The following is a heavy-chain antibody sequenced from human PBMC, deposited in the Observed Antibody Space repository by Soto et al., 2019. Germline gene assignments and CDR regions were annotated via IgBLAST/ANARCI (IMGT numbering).Heavy chain of an antibody. CDR2: IYYSGST. V-gene: IGHV4-39*01. Sequence: SETLSLTCTVSGGSISSSSYSWGWIRQPPGKGLEWIGSIYYSGSTYYNPSLKSRVIISVDTSKNQFALKLSSVAAADTAVYYCGRKNGRVGYYYYGMDVWGQGTKVTVSS. CDR1: GGSISSSSYS. CDR3: GRKNGRVGYYYYGMDV. J-gene: IGHJ6*02. D-gene: IGHD2-15*01.